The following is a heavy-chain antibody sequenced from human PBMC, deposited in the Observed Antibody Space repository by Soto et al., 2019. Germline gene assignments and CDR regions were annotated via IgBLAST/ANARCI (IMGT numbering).Heavy chain of an antibody. V-gene: IGHV3-9*01. CDR3: AKDMTPNYSETYAYAAFDK. CDR1: GFTFDDYA. Sequence: EVQLVEAGGGLVQPGRSLRLSCVGSGFTFDDYAMHWVRQAAGKGLEWVSGISWDSDTIAYADSVQGRFTISRDNAKNSLYLQMNSLRLEDTALYFCAKDMTPNYSETYAYAAFDKWGLGTMITVSS. CDR2: ISWDSDTI. J-gene: IGHJ3*02. D-gene: IGHD3-16*01.